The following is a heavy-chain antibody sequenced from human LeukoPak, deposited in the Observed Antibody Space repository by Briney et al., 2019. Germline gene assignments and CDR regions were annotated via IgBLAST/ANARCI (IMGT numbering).Heavy chain of an antibody. V-gene: IGHV3-7*01. CDR3: GKSMDV. Sequence: GGSLRLSCAASGFTFSSSWMLWLRQAPGKGLEWVANIKEDGSEKFYVDSVKGRFTISRDNAKNSLYLQMNSLRAEDAAVYYCGKSMDVWGQGTTVTVSS. CDR2: IKEDGSEK. CDR1: GFTFSSSW. J-gene: IGHJ6*02.